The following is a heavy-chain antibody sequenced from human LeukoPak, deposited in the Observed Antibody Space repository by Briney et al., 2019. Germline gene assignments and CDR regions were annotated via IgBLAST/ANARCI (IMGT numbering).Heavy chain of an antibody. Sequence: PSETLSLTCTVSGGSISSFSWSWLRQPAGKGLEWIGRVYITGSTNYNPSLKSRVTMSVDTSKNQFSLKLSSVTAADMAVYYCARVSGAGYDGRGVFDYWGQGTLVTVSS. V-gene: IGHV4-4*07. CDR1: GGSISSFS. CDR2: VYITGST. D-gene: IGHD2-8*02. J-gene: IGHJ4*02. CDR3: ARVSGAGYDGRGVFDY.